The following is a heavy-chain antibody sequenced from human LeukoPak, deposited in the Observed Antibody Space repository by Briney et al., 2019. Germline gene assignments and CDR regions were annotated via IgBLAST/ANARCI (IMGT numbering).Heavy chain of an antibody. D-gene: IGHD3-16*02. V-gene: IGHV3-23*01. J-gene: IGHJ3*02. Sequence: GGSLRLSCAGSGFTFSSYAMSWVRQAPGKGLEWVSAISGAGGSTYYADSVKGRFTISRDNSKNTLYLQMNSLRAEDTAIYYCAKDTSDYVWGSYRHAFDIWGQGTMVIVSS. CDR2: ISGAGGST. CDR1: GFTFSSYA. CDR3: AKDTSDYVWGSYRHAFDI.